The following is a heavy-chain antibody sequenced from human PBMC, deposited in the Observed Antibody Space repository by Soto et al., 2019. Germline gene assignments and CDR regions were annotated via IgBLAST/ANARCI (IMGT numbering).Heavy chain of an antibody. CDR2: IYYSGST. D-gene: IGHD2-2*01. CDR1: GGSISSGGYY. CDR3: ARGRNWLGYCSSTSCLNWFDP. Sequence: PSETLSLTCTVSGGSISSGGYYWSWIRQHPGKGLEWIGYIYYSGSTYYNPSLKSRVTISVDTSKNQFSLKLSSVTAADTAVYYCARGRNWLGYCSSTSCLNWFDPWGQGTLVTVSS. J-gene: IGHJ5*02. V-gene: IGHV4-31*03.